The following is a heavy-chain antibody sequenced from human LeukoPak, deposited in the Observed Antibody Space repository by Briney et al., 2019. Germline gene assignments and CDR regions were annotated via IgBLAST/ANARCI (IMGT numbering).Heavy chain of an antibody. V-gene: IGHV1-69*13. CDR2: IIPIFGTA. Sequence: GASVKVSCKASGGTFSSYAISWVRQAPGQGLGWMGGIIPIFGTANYAQKFQGRVTITADESTSTAYMELSSLRSEDTAVYYCARGTPEGTWDYWGQGTLVTVSS. CDR1: GGTFSSYA. J-gene: IGHJ4*02. D-gene: IGHD3-10*01. CDR3: ARGTPEGTWDY.